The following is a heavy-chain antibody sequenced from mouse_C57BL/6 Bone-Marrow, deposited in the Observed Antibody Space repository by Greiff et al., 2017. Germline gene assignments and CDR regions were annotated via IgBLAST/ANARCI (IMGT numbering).Heavy chain of an antibody. CDR1: GYTFTSYG. CDR3: ASRLRLRGGY. J-gene: IGHJ2*01. V-gene: IGHV1-81*01. CDR2: IYPRSGNT. D-gene: IGHD3-2*02. Sequence: VQLQQSGAELARPGASVKLSCKASGYTFTSYGISWVKQRTGQGLGWIGEIYPRSGNTYYNEKFKGKATLTADKSSSTAYMELRSLTSEDSAVYFCASRLRLRGGYWGQGTTLTVSS.